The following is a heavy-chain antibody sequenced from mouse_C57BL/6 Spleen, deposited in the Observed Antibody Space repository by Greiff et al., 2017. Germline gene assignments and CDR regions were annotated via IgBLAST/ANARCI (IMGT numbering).Heavy chain of an antibody. CDR1: GYTFTDYY. J-gene: IGHJ2*01. CDR2: IYPGSGNT. Sequence: VQLQQSGAELVRPGASVKLSCKASGYTFTDYYINWVKQRPGQGLEWIARIYPGSGNTYYNEKFKGKAPLTAEKSSSTAYMQLSSLTSEDSAFYVCARSGLPWGSDYWGQGTTLTVSA. CDR3: ARSGLPWGSDY. D-gene: IGHD3-1*01. V-gene: IGHV1-76*01.